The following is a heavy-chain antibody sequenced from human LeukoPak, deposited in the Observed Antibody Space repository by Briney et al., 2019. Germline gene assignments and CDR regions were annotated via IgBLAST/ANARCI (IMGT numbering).Heavy chain of an antibody. J-gene: IGHJ3*02. V-gene: IGHV4-39*01. CDR3: ARAVVTATPDAFDI. CDR1: GGSFSSSSYY. Sequence: SETLSLTCTVSGGSFSSSSYYWGWIRQPPGKGLEWIGSIYYSGSTYYNPSLKSRVTISVDTSKNQFSLKLSSVTAADTAVYYCARAVVTATPDAFDIWGQGTMVTVSS. D-gene: IGHD2-21*02. CDR2: IYYSGST.